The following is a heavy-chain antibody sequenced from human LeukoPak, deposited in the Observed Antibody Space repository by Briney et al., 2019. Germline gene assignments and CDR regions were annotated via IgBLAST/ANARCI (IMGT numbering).Heavy chain of an antibody. D-gene: IGHD3-3*01. V-gene: IGHV1-69*05. J-gene: IGHJ6*03. Sequence: GASVKVSCKASGGTFSSYAISWVRQAPGQGLEWMGGIIPTFGTANYAQKFQGRVTITTDESTSTAYMELSSLRSEDTAVYYCARSNYDFWSGSIRANYYYYMDVWGKGTTVTVSS. CDR1: GGTFSSYA. CDR2: IIPTFGTA. CDR3: ARSNYDFWSGSIRANYYYYMDV.